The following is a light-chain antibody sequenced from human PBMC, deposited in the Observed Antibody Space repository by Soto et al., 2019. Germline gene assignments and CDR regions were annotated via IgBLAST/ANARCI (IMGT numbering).Light chain of an antibody. Sequence: DIQMTQSPSSLSAPLGDRVTITCRTSQGISNNLAWYQQKPGKVPKLLTYAASTLETGVPSRFSGSGSGTDFTLTISSLQAEDVATYYCQKYNSAPRTFGGGNKVEIK. J-gene: IGKJ4*01. CDR3: QKYNSAPRT. CDR2: AAS. V-gene: IGKV1-27*01. CDR1: QGISNN.